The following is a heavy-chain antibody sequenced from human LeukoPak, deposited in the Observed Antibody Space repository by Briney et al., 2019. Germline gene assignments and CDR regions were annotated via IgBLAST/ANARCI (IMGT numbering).Heavy chain of an antibody. CDR2: IWYDGSNK. V-gene: IGHV3-33*01. D-gene: IGHD3-10*01. CDR1: GFTFRNYG. CDR3: ARDRGGLRWFDL. J-gene: IGHJ5*02. Sequence: GGSLRLSCAASGFTFRNYGMHWVRQAPGKGLEWVAVIWYDGSNKYYANSVKGRFTISRDNSKKTLYLRMNSLRAEDTAVYYCARDRGGLRWFDLWGQGTLVTVSS.